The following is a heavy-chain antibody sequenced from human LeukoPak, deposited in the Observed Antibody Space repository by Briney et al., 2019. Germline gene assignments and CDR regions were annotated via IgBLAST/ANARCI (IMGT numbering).Heavy chain of an antibody. J-gene: IGHJ3*02. CDR2: VSGSGSRA. Sequence: GGSLRLSCAASGFTFSHHAMYWVRQAPGKGLEWVSVVSGSGSRAYYADSVKGRFTISRDNSKNTVYLQMNSLRAEDTAVYYCAKVKANREAFDIWGQGTMVTVSS. D-gene: IGHD1-26*01. CDR3: AKVKANREAFDI. CDR1: GFTFSHHA. V-gene: IGHV3-23*01.